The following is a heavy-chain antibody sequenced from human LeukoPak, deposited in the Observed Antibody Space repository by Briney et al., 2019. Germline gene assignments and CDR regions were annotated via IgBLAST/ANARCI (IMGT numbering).Heavy chain of an antibody. D-gene: IGHD4-23*01. J-gene: IGHJ3*02. CDR3: ASEGYGGNSDAFDI. CDR2: ISSSGSAI. CDR1: GVTFNGYW. V-gene: IGHV3-48*04. Sequence: GGALRLSCAASGVTFNGYWMSWVRQAPGKGLEWVSYISSSGSAIYYADSVKGRFTISRDNAKNSLYLQMNSLRAEDTAVYYCASEGYGGNSDAFDIWGQGTMVTVS.